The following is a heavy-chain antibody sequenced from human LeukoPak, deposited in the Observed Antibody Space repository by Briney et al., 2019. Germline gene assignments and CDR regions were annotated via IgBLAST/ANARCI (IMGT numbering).Heavy chain of an antibody. CDR3: AKDPMFYCDSSGLPSYFDY. D-gene: IGHD3-22*01. Sequence: PGGSLRLSCAASGFTFSSYAMSWVRQAPGKGLEWVSTISGSGGSTYYADSVKGRFTISRDNSKSTLYLQMNSLRAEDTAVYYCAKDPMFYCDSSGLPSYFDYWGQGTLVTVSS. V-gene: IGHV3-23*01. CDR1: GFTFSSYA. J-gene: IGHJ4*02. CDR2: ISGSGGST.